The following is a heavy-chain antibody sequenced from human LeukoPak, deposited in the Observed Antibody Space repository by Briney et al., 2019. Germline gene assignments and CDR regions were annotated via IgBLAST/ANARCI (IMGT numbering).Heavy chain of an antibody. Sequence: KKSGPTLVNPTQTLTLTCTFSGFSLSTSGVGVGWIRQPPGKALEWLALIYWDDDKRYSPSLKSRLTITKDTSKNQVVLTMTNMVPVDTATYYCAHRLGYCSGGSCYPDAFDIWGQGTMVTVSS. V-gene: IGHV2-5*02. J-gene: IGHJ3*02. D-gene: IGHD2-15*01. CDR2: IYWDDDK. CDR3: AHRLGYCSGGSCYPDAFDI. CDR1: GFSLSTSGVG.